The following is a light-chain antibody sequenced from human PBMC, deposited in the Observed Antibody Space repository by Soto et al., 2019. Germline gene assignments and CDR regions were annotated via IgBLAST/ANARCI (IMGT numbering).Light chain of an antibody. J-gene: IGKJ4*01. V-gene: IGKV1-5*03. CDR3: LHYSTYPLT. Sequence: DIQMTQSPSTLSASVGDRVTITCRASQTINRWLAWYQQKPGEVPKLLIYKASVLESGVPSRFSGSGSGTEFTLTISSLQTDDFASYYCLHYSTYPLTFGGGTKVDIK. CDR2: KAS. CDR1: QTINRW.